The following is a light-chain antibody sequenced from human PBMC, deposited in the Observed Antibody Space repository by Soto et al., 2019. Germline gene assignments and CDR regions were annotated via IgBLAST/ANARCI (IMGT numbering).Light chain of an antibody. CDR2: DVS. CDR3: CSYAGSSPYV. CDR1: SSDVGGYNY. J-gene: IGLJ1*01. V-gene: IGLV2-11*01. Sequence: QPVLTQPRSVSGSPGQSVTISCTGTSSDVGGYNYVSWYQQHPGKAPKLMIYDVSKRPSGVPDRFSGSKSGNTASLTISGLQAEDEADYYCCSYAGSSPYVFGTGTKVTVL.